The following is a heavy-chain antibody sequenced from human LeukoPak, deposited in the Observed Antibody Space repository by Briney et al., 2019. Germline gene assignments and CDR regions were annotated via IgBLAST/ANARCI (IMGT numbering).Heavy chain of an antibody. CDR3: ARGRRGYSYGYTHDY. Sequence: SETLSLTCAVYGGSFSGYYWSWIRRPPGKGLEWIGEINHSGSTNYNPSLKSRVTISVDTSKNQFSLKLSSVTAADTAVYYCARGRRGYSYGYTHDYWGQGTLVTVSS. CDR2: INHSGST. CDR1: GGSFSGYY. V-gene: IGHV4-34*01. D-gene: IGHD5-18*01. J-gene: IGHJ4*02.